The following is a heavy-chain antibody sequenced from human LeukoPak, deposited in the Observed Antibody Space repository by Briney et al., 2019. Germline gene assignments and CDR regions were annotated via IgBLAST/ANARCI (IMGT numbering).Heavy chain of an antibody. D-gene: IGHD6-13*01. CDR3: ARAAIAAARIYYYMDV. V-gene: IGHV3-21*01. J-gene: IGHJ6*03. CDR1: GFTVSTSY. Sequence: GGSLRLSCAASGFTVSTSYMNWVRQAPGKGLEWVSFISTSSSYIHNADSVKGRFTISRDNAENSLYLQMNSLRAEDTAVYYCARAAIAAARIYYYMDVWGKGTTVTVSS. CDR2: ISTSSSYI.